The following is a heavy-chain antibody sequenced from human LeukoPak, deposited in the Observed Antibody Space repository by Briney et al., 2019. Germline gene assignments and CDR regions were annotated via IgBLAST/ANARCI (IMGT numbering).Heavy chain of an antibody. J-gene: IGHJ4*02. CDR1: GASIRSSSYY. CDR2: IYFTGNT. V-gene: IGHV4-39*01. D-gene: IGHD2-2*03. Sequence: SETLSLTCSVSGASIRSSSYYWGWVRQPPGKGLEWIGTIYFTGNTYYSPSLKTRATISLDTSRHEFSLEMNSVTAADTSIYYCTSGYFVHTFDFWGQGTLVTVSS. CDR3: TSGYFVHTFDF.